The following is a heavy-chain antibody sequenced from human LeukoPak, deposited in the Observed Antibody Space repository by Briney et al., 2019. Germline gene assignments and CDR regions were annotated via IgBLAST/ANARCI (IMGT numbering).Heavy chain of an antibody. V-gene: IGHV4-59*12. CDR3: ARGNPYYFDY. D-gene: IGHD1-14*01. Sequence: SETLSLTCTVSGGSISSYYWSWIRQPPGKGLEWIGYIYHSGSTYYNPSLKSRVTISVDRSKNQFSLKLSSVTAADTAVYYCARGNPYYFDYWGQGTLVTVSS. CDR2: IYHSGST. CDR1: GGSISSYY. J-gene: IGHJ4*02.